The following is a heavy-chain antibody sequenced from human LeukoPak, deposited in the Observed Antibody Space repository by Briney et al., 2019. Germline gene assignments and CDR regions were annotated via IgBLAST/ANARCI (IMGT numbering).Heavy chain of an antibody. Sequence: PGGSLRLSCAASGFTFSSYSMNWVRQAPGKGLEWVSSTSSSRSYIYYADSVKGRFTISRDNGKNSLYLHMSSLRADDTAIYYCATETEYSNYDAFDIWGQGTMVAVSS. D-gene: IGHD4-11*01. CDR2: TSSSRSYI. CDR1: GFTFSSYS. V-gene: IGHV3-21*01. J-gene: IGHJ3*02. CDR3: ATETEYSNYDAFDI.